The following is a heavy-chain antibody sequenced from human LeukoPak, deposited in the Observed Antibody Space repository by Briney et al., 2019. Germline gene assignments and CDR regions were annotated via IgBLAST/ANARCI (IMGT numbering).Heavy chain of an antibody. Sequence: GGSLRLSCAASGFTFNSYAMHWVRQAPGKGLEWVAVISYDGSNKYYADSVKGRSTISRDNSKNTLYLQMNSLRAEDTAVYYCARGGRYDSSGLGLDYWGQGTLVTVSS. CDR2: ISYDGSNK. V-gene: IGHV3-30-3*01. CDR1: GFTFNSYA. D-gene: IGHD3-22*01. CDR3: ARGGRYDSSGLGLDY. J-gene: IGHJ4*02.